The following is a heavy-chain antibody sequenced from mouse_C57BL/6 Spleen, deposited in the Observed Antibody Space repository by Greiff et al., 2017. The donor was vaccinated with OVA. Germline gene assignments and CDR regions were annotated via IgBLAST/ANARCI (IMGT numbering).Heavy chain of an antibody. D-gene: IGHD3-2*02. J-gene: IGHJ4*01. CDR1: GYTFTSYW. V-gene: IGHV1-59*01. CDR2: IDPSDSYT. CDR3: ASRTAQATDAMDY. Sequence: QVQLQQPGAELVRPGTSVKLSCKASGYTFTSYWMHWVKQRPGQGLEWIGVIDPSDSYTNYNQKFKGKAPLTVDTSSSTAYMQLSSLTSEDSAVYYCASRTAQATDAMDYWGQGTSVTVSS.